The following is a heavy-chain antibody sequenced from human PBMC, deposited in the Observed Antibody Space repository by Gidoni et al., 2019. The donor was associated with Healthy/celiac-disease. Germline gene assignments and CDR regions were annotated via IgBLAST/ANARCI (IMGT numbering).Heavy chain of an antibody. CDR1: GGSFSGYY. V-gene: IGHV4-34*01. D-gene: IGHD1-26*01. Sequence: QVQLQQWGAGLLKPSETLSLTCAVYGGSFSGYYWRWIRQPPGKGLEWIGEINHSGSTNYNPSLKSRVTISVDTSKNQFSLKLSSVTAADTAVYYCARGEVKPGDRDFQHWGQGTLVTVSS. CDR2: INHSGST. J-gene: IGHJ1*01. CDR3: ARGEVKPGDRDFQH.